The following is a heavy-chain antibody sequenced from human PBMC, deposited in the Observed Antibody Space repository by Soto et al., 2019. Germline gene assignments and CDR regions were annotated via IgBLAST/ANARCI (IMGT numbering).Heavy chain of an antibody. Sequence: GGSLRLSCAASGFICSSYDMSWVRQAPGKGLEWVSTILVDGRAFYVDSVRGRFTISRDTSKNTVYLQMNSLTAGDTALYYCAKATATGGGAFDICGQGTMVTVSS. CDR1: GFICSSYD. V-gene: IGHV3-23*01. CDR2: ILVDGRA. J-gene: IGHJ3*02. D-gene: IGHD2-8*02. CDR3: AKATATGGGAFDI.